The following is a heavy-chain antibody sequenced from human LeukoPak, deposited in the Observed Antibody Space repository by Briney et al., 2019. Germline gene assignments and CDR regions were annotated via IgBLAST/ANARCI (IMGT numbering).Heavy chain of an antibody. V-gene: IGHV3-7*01. J-gene: IGHJ5*02. CDR3: ARDLRDS. Sequence: GGSLRLSCVASGFTFSSYWATWVRQAPGKGLEWVANIDPDGSHQYYVDSVKGRFTISRDNAKNTLYLQMNSLRAEDTAVYYCARDLRDSWGQGTLVTVSS. CDR2: IDPDGSHQ. CDR1: GFTFSSYW.